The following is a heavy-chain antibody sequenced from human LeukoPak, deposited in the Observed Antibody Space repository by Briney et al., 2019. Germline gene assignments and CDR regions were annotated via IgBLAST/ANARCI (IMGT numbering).Heavy chain of an antibody. J-gene: IGHJ5*02. CDR3: ARGGYSGYAFDR. CDR1: GGSISRYY. D-gene: IGHD5-12*01. CDR2: IYYNGST. V-gene: IGHV4-59*01. Sequence: SETLSLTCTVSGGSISRYYWSWIRQPPGKGLEWIGNIYYNGSTNYKPSLKSRVTISVHTSKNQFSLNLRSLAAADTAVYYCARGGYSGYAFDRWGQGTRVTVSS.